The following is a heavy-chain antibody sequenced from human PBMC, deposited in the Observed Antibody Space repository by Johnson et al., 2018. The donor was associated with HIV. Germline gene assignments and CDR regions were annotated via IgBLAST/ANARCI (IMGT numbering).Heavy chain of an antibody. Sequence: QMQLVESGGGLIQPGGSLRLSCAASGFTFDDYGMSWVRQVPGKGLEWVSYISSSGSTIYYADSVKGRFTISRDNAKNSLYLQMNSLRAEDTAVYYCARERGRIAADAFDIWGQGTMVTVSS. CDR2: ISSSGSTI. V-gene: IGHV3-11*04. D-gene: IGHD6-13*01. J-gene: IGHJ3*02. CDR3: ARERGRIAADAFDI. CDR1: GFTFDDYG.